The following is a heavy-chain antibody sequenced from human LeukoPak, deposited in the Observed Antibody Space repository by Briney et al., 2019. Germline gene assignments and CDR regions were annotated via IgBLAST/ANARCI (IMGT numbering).Heavy chain of an antibody. Sequence: PGGSLRLSCAASGFTFSSYSMNWVRQAPGKGLEWVSYISSSSSTIYYADSVKGRFTISRDNAKNSLYLQMNSLRPEDTALYYCAKDLSSAITSALVLDVWGQRTTVIVSS. J-gene: IGHJ6*02. CDR2: ISSSSSTI. D-gene: IGHD3-22*01. CDR3: AKDLSSAITSALVLDV. CDR1: GFTFSSYS. V-gene: IGHV3-48*01.